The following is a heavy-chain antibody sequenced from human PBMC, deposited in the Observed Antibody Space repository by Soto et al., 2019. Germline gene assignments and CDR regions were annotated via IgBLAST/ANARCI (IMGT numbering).Heavy chain of an antibody. V-gene: IGHV4-59*01. CDR3: AREHYDFWSGEHNWFDP. CDR1: GGSISSYY. Sequence: SETLSLTCTVSGGSISSYYWSWIRQPPGKGLEWIGYIYYSGSTNYNPSLKSRVTISVDTSKNQFSLKLSSVTAADTAVYYCAREHYDFWSGEHNWFDPWGQGTLVTVSS. D-gene: IGHD3-3*01. J-gene: IGHJ5*02. CDR2: IYYSGST.